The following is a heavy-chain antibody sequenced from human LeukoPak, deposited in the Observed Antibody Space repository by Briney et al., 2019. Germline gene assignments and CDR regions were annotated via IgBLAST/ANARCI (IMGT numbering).Heavy chain of an antibody. CDR2: ISGSGGST. Sequence: GGSPRLSCAASGFTFSSYAMSWVRQAPGEGLEWVSAISGSGGSTYYADSVKGRFTISRDNSKNTLYLQMNSLRAEDTAVYYCANTARIAPRYYYYYMDVWGKGTTVTVSS. J-gene: IGHJ6*03. CDR1: GFTFSSYA. V-gene: IGHV3-23*01. CDR3: ANTARIAPRYYYYYMDV. D-gene: IGHD6-13*01.